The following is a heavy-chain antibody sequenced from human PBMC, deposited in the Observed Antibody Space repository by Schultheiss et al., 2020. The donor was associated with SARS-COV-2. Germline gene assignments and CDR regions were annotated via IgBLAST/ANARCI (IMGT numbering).Heavy chain of an antibody. V-gene: IGHV3-23*05. CDR3: ARGSSHTRIAAAESDFDY. CDR1: GFTFTNYD. J-gene: IGHJ4*02. CDR2: IGTSGSRT. Sequence: GGSLRLSCTASGFTFTNYDMTWVRQAPGKGLEWVSSIGTSGSRTYYADSVKGRFTVSRDNSKNRVYLQMSSLRAEDTAVYYCARGSSHTRIAAAESDFDYWGQGTLVTVSS. D-gene: IGHD6-13*01.